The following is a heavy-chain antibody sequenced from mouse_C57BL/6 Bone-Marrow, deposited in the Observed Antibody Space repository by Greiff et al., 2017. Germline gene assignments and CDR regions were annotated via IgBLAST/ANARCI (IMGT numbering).Heavy chain of an antibody. D-gene: IGHD2-4*01. V-gene: IGHV5-12*01. Sequence: VQLKQSGGGLVQPGGSLKLSCAASGFTFSDYYMYWVRQTPEKRLEWVAYISNGGGSTYYPDTVKGRFTISRDNAKNTLYLQMSRLKSEDTAMYYCARHTYYDYDGWEDYWGQGTSVTVSS. CDR2: ISNGGGST. CDR3: ARHTYYDYDGWEDY. CDR1: GFTFSDYY. J-gene: IGHJ4*01.